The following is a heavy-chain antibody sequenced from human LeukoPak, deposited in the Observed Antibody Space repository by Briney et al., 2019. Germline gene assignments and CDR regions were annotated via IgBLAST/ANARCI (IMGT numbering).Heavy chain of an antibody. V-gene: IGHV3-9*01. CDR3: AREDKGAGVFDP. D-gene: IGHD1-26*01. CDR1: GFTFDDYA. J-gene: IGHJ5*02. CDR2: ISWNSGSI. Sequence: PGRSLRLSCAASGFTFDDYAMHWVRQAPGKGLEWVSGISWNSGSIGYADSVKGRFTISRDNAKNSLYLQMNSLRAEDTALYYCAREDKGAGVFDPWGQGILVTVSS.